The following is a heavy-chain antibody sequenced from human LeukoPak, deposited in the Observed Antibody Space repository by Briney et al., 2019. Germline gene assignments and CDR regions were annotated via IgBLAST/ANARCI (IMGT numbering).Heavy chain of an antibody. J-gene: IGHJ6*03. CDR3: AKDFTWRPDNYYYYYYMDV. CDR1: GFSFSSYA. V-gene: IGHV3-30-3*01. Sequence: PGGSLRLSCEASGFSFSSYALHWVRQTPGKGLEWVAVISYDGSNEYYADSVKGRFTISRDTSKNTLYLQMNSLRAEDTAVYYCAKDFTWRPDNYYYYYYMDVWGKGTTVTVSS. D-gene: IGHD3-3*01. CDR2: ISYDGSNE.